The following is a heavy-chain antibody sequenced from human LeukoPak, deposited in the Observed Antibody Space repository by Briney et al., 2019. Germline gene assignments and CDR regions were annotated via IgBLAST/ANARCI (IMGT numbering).Heavy chain of an antibody. D-gene: IGHD6-6*01. J-gene: IGHJ4*02. CDR1: GFTFSSLW. CDR2: INGDGSVK. V-gene: IGHV3-7*01. Sequence: GGSLRLSCAASGFTFSSLWMNWVPQAPGKGLEWVANINGDGSVKHYVDSVKGRFAISRDNARNSLFLQMDSLRAKDTAVYFCARDPRAAPHFDYWGQGTLVTVSS. CDR3: ARDPRAAPHFDY.